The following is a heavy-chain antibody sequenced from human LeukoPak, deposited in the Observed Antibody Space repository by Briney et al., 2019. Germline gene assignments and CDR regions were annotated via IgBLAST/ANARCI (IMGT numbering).Heavy chain of an antibody. CDR1: GGTFSSYT. J-gene: IGHJ5*02. Sequence: ASVKVACKASGGTFSSYTISWVRQAPGQGLEWMGRIIPILGIANYAQKFQGRVTITADKSTSTAYMELSNLRSEDTAVYYCARDECSGGSCYSGLWFDPWGQGTLVTVSS. CDR3: ARDECSGGSCYSGLWFDP. D-gene: IGHD2-15*01. V-gene: IGHV1-69*04. CDR2: IIPILGIA.